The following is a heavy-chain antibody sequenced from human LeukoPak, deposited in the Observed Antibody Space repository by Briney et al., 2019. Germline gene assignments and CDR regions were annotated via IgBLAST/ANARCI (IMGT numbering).Heavy chain of an antibody. J-gene: IGHJ4*02. CDR3: AREPTAAGYVDY. D-gene: IGHD2-15*01. Sequence: PGGPLRLSCAASGFTFTTYAMSWVRQAPGRGLEWVSAISGSGTRTYYADSVKGRFTVSRDNSKNTLYLQMNSLRAEDTAIYYCAREPTAAGYVDYWGQGTLATVSS. CDR2: ISGSGTRT. V-gene: IGHV3-23*01. CDR1: GFTFTTYA.